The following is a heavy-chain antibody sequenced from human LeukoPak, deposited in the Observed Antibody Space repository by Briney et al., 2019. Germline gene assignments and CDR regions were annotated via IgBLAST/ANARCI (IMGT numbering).Heavy chain of an antibody. CDR3: ARGGGKLDY. CDR2: TYYRSKWYY. CDR1: GDSVSSNTTG. V-gene: IGHV6-1*01. D-gene: IGHD3-10*01. J-gene: IGHJ4*02. Sequence: SQTLSLTCDISGDSVSSNTTGWNWIRQSPSRGLEWLGRTYYRSKWYYDYAVSVKSRITINPDTSKNQFSLQLNSVTPEDTAVYYCARGGGKLDYRGQGTLVTVSS.